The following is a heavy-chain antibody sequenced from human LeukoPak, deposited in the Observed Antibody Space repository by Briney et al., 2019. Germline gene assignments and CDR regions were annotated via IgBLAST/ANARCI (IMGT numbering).Heavy chain of an antibody. Sequence: GGSLRLSCAASGFTFSSYAMSWVRQAPGKGLEWVSGISGSGDNTYYADSVKGRFTISRGNSKNTLYVQVNSLGPEDTAAYYCAKGSYYDSSGSFYFDYWGQGTLVTVSS. CDR2: ISGSGDNT. D-gene: IGHD3-22*01. J-gene: IGHJ4*02. CDR3: AKGSYYDSSGSFYFDY. CDR1: GFTFSSYA. V-gene: IGHV3-23*01.